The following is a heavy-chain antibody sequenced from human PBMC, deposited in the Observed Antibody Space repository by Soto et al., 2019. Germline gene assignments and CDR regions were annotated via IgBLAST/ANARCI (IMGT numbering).Heavy chain of an antibody. D-gene: IGHD3-22*01. J-gene: IGHJ4*02. CDR1: GGSISSYY. V-gene: IGHV4-31*03. CDR2: IYYSGST. Sequence: SETLSLTCTVSGGSISSYYWGWIRRHPGKGLEWIGYIYYSGSTYYNPSLKSRVTISVDTSKNQFSLKLSSVTAADTAVYYCARAPDSSGYDDYFDYWGQGTLVTVSS. CDR3: ARAPDSSGYDDYFDY.